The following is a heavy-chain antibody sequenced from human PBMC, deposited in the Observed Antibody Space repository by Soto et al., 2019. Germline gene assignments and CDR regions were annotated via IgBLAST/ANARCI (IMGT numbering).Heavy chain of an antibody. D-gene: IGHD5-18*01. Sequence: PGGSLRLSCAASGFTFSSYSMNWVRQAPGKGLEWVSYISSSSSTIYYADSVKGRFTISRDNAKNSLYLQMNSLRVEDTAVYYCARDSGYSYGPFDYWGQGTLVTVSS. V-gene: IGHV3-48*01. CDR3: ARDSGYSYGPFDY. CDR1: GFTFSSYS. CDR2: ISSSSSTI. J-gene: IGHJ4*02.